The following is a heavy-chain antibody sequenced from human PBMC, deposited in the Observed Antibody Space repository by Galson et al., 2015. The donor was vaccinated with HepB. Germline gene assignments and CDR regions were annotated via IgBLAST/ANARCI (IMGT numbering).Heavy chain of an antibody. Sequence: SLRLSCAASGFTFSSYTMHWVRQAPGKGLEFVSAITANGGSTYYADSVKGRFTISRDNSKNTLYLQMSDVRSEDTAVYYCLKNAPAAMGWGIPDSWGQGSLVTVSS. CDR2: ITANGGST. V-gene: IGHV3-64D*06. CDR3: LKNAPAAMGWGIPDS. J-gene: IGHJ4*02. CDR1: GFTFSSYT. D-gene: IGHD2-2*01.